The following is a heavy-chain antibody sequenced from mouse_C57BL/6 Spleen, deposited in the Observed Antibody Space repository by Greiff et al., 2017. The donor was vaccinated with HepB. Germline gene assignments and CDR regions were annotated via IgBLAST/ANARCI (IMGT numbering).Heavy chain of an antibody. CDR2: ISDGGSYT. J-gene: IGHJ2*01. CDR1: GFTFSSYA. CDR3: ARGTVEDY. D-gene: IGHD1-1*01. Sequence: DVMLVESGGGLVKPGGSLKLSCAASGFTFSSYAMSWVRQTPEKRLEWVATISDGGSYTYYPDNVKGRFTISRDNAKNNLYLQMSHLKSEDTAMYYCARGTVEDYWGQGTTLTVSS. V-gene: IGHV5-4*03.